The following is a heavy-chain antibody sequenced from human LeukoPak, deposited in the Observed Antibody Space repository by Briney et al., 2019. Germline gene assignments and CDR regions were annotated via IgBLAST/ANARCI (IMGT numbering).Heavy chain of an antibody. D-gene: IGHD3-9*01. CDR1: GFTFISYA. CDR3: AKDPDPDFDWLLSWWFDP. CDR2: ISGSGGST. Sequence: GSLRLSCAASGFTFISYAMSWVRQAPGKGLEWVSAISGSGGSTYYADSVNGRFTISRDNSKNTLYLQMISLRAEDTAVYYCAKDPDPDFDWLLSWWFDPWGQGTLVTVSS. V-gene: IGHV3-23*01. J-gene: IGHJ5*02.